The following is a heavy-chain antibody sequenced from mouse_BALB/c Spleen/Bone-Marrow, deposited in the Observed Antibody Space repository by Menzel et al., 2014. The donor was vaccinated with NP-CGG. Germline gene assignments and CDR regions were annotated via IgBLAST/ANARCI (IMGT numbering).Heavy chain of an antibody. J-gene: IGHJ4*01. CDR3: ARKDYFGYAAMDY. CDR2: ISGGSSII. D-gene: IGHD1-2*01. V-gene: IGHV5-17*02. Sequence: EVQLQESGGGLVQPGGSRKLSCAASGFTFSSFGMHWVRQAPEKGLEWVAYISGGSSIIYYADTVKGRFTISRDNPKNTLFLQMTSLRSGDTAIYYCARKDYFGYAAMDYWGQGTSVTVSS. CDR1: GFTFSSFG.